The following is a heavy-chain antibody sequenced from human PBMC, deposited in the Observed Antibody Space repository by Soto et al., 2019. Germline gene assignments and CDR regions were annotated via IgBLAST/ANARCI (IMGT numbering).Heavy chain of an antibody. D-gene: IGHD3-16*02. J-gene: IGHJ5*02. CDR2: INPNGGST. V-gene: IGHV1-46*01. Sequence: ASVKVSCKAPADTFPSYYTHWVRQASGHGLERMGIINPNGGSTRFAQTFQGRITMTRDTSTSTVYMELRSLRSEDTAIYYCTRSSAGVFGIMIESSNWLAPWCQGSLVTVSS. CDR1: ADTFPSYY. CDR3: TRSSAGVFGIMIESSNWLAP.